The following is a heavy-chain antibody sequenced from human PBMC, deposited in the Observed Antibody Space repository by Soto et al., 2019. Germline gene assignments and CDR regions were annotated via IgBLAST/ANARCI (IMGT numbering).Heavy chain of an antibody. CDR3: ARDPKTTGGQHWAFNYFDS. CDR2: ISYDGTNK. V-gene: IGHV3-30-3*01. J-gene: IGHJ4*02. Sequence: GGSLRLSCAASGFSFSISPMHWVRQAPGKGPEWVALISYDGTNKFYADSVKGRFTISRDNSKSTLYLHVDSLRPEDAAVYYCARDPKTTGGQHWAFNYFDSWGQGALVTVSS. D-gene: IGHD2-8*02. CDR1: GFSFSISP.